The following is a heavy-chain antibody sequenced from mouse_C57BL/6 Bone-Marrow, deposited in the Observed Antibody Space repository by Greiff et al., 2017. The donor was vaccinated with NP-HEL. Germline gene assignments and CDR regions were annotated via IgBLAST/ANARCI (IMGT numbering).Heavy chain of an antibody. J-gene: IGHJ1*03. CDR3: TRSPRQLRLRYFDV. CDR2: IDPETGGT. CDR1: GYTFTDYE. Sequence: QVQLQQSGAELVRPGASVTLSCKASGYTFTDYEMHWVKQTPVHGLEWIGAIDPETGGTAYNQKFKGKAILTADKSSSTAYMELRSLTSEDSAVYYCTRSPRQLRLRYFDVWGTGTTVTVSS. V-gene: IGHV1-15*01. D-gene: IGHD3-2*02.